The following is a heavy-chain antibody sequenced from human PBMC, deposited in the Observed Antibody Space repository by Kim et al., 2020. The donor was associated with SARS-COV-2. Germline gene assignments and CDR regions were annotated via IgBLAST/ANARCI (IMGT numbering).Heavy chain of an antibody. V-gene: IGHV3-30-3*01. Sequence: GGSLRLSCAASGLSFDSSAMNWVRQAQGKGLEWVAVISYDGRNKEYADSVKGRFTISRDNSKSTLSLQMNSLRVEDTAVYYCARGNYYESVSLSDYYNGMDVWGQGTTVTVSS. CDR3: ARGNYYESVSLSDYYNGMDV. CDR2: ISYDGRNK. J-gene: IGHJ6*02. CDR1: GLSFDSSA. D-gene: IGHD3-10*01.